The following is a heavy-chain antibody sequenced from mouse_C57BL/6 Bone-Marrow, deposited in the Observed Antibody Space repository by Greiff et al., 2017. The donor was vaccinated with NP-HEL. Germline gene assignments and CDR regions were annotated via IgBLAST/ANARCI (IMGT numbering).Heavy chain of an antibody. Sequence: EVMLVESGGDLVKPGGSLKLSCAASGFTFSSYGMSWVRQTPDKRLEWVATISSGGSYTYYPDSVKGRFTISRDNAKNTLYLQMSSLKSEDTAMYYCARHPYYSKDYWGQGTTLTVSS. V-gene: IGHV5-6*01. CDR1: GFTFSSYG. J-gene: IGHJ2*01. D-gene: IGHD1-1*01. CDR2: ISSGGSYT. CDR3: ARHPYYSKDY.